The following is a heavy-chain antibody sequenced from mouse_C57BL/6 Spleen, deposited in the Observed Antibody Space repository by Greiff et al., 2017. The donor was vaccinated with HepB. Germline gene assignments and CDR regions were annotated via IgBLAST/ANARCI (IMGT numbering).Heavy chain of an antibody. Sequence: QVQLQQSGAELVRPGASVTLSCKASGYTFTDYEMHWVKQTPVHGLEWIGAIDPETGGTAYNQKFKGKAILTADKSSSTAYMELSSLTSEDSAVNYCTRKTLAYWGQGTLVTVSA. V-gene: IGHV1-15*01. CDR3: TRKTLAY. J-gene: IGHJ3*01. CDR2: IDPETGGT. CDR1: GYTFTDYE.